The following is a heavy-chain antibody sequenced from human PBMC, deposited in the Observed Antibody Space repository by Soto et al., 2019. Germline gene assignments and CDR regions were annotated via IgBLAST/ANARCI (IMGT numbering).Heavy chain of an antibody. Sequence: SETLSLTCTVSGGSISSGGYYWSWIRQHPGKGLEWIGYIYYSGSTYYNPSLKSRVTISVDTSKNQFSLKLSSVTAADTAVYYCARETTVTRGSYYYGMYVWGQGTTVTVSS. CDR2: IYYSGST. CDR1: GGSISSGGYY. V-gene: IGHV4-31*03. D-gene: IGHD4-17*01. CDR3: ARETTVTRGSYYYGMYV. J-gene: IGHJ6*02.